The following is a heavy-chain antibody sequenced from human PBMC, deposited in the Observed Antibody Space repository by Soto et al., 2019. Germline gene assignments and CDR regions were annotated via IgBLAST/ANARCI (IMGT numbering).Heavy chain of an antibody. CDR2: IYFSGST. CDR3: ASGDAWEALLAH. CDR1: GASINSGGYY. V-gene: IGHV4-31*03. J-gene: IGHJ4*02. D-gene: IGHD4-17*01. Sequence: QVQLQESGPGLVKPSETLSLTCTVSGASINSGGYYWSWIRQLPGKGLEWIGYIYFSGSTYYNPYRESRFTISLDTSQNQFPLKLSSVTAADTAMYFCASGDAWEALLAHWGQGILVTVSS.